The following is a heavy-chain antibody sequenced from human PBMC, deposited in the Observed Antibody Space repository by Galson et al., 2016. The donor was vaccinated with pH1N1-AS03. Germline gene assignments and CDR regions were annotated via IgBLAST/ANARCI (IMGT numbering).Heavy chain of an antibody. Sequence: SVKVSCKASGYIFTTYGIKWVRQAPGQGLEWMGWISVYTGKTHYARNLQDRVTMTRDTSTSTAYMEVTRLTSEDTAIYYCARGVGFGDSTPEGYYLDVWGKGTTVTVS. CDR3: ARGVGFGDSTPEGYYLDV. J-gene: IGHJ6*03. D-gene: IGHD3-10*01. CDR1: GYIFTTYG. CDR2: ISVYTGKT. V-gene: IGHV1-18*01.